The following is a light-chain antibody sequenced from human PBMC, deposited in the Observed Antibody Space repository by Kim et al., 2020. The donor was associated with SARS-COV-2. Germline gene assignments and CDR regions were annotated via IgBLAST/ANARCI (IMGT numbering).Light chain of an antibody. CDR1: TSDVGGYNY. V-gene: IGLV2-14*03. J-gene: IGLJ2*01. Sequence: GPSITISCTGPTSDVGGYNYVSWYQQHPGKAPKLMIYDVSNRPSGVSNRFSGSKSGNTASLTISGLQAEDEADYYCSSYTSSSTVVFGGGTQLTVL. CDR2: DVS. CDR3: SSYTSSSTVV.